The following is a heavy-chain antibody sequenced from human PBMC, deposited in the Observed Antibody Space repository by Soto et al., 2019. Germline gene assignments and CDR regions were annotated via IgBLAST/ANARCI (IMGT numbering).Heavy chain of an antibody. CDR2: IIPILGIA. D-gene: IGHD1-26*01. Sequence: QVQLVQSGAEVKKPGSSVKVSCKASGGTFSSYTISWVRPAPGQGLEWMGRIIPILGIANYAQKFQGRVTITADKSTSTAYMELSSLRSEDTAVYYCARKSPHGAAAFDIWGQGTMVTVSS. CDR3: ARKSPHGAAAFDI. J-gene: IGHJ3*02. CDR1: GGTFSSYT. V-gene: IGHV1-69*02.